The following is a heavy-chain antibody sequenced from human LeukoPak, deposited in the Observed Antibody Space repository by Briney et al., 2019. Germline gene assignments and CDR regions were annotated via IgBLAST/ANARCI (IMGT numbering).Heavy chain of an antibody. J-gene: IGHJ4*02. CDR1: GGSISSYY. Sequence: SETLSLTCAVSGGSISSYYWSWIRQPPGKGLEWIGYIYYSGSTNYNPSLKSRVTISVDTSKNQFSLKLSSVTAADTAVYYCARGAVAGKLDYWGQGTLVTVSS. V-gene: IGHV4-59*01. D-gene: IGHD6-19*01. CDR2: IYYSGST. CDR3: ARGAVAGKLDY.